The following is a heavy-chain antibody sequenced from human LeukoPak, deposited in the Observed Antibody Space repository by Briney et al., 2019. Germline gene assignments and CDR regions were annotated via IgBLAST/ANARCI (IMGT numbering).Heavy chain of an antibody. CDR2: ISTDGTVT. J-gene: IGHJ4*02. CDR3: VRDSNLSFDY. D-gene: IGHD1-14*01. V-gene: IGHV3-74*01. Sequence: HPGGSLRLSCAASGLTLGPYWMHWVRQAPGKGLVWVSHISTDGTVTTYADSVKGRFTISRDNAKNTLYLQMNSLRAEDTAVYYCVRDSNLSFDYWGQGTLVTVSS. CDR1: GLTLGPYW.